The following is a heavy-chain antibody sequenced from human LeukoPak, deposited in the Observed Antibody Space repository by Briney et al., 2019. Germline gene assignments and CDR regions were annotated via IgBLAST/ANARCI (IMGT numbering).Heavy chain of an antibody. V-gene: IGHV1-69-2*01. CDR1: GYTFTDYY. Sequence: GASVKVSCKVSGYTFTDYYMHWVQQAPGKGLEWMGLVDPEDGETIYAEKFQGRVTITADTSTDTAYMELSSLRSEDTAVYYCATVRRFFGVVIGFDYWGQGTLVTVSS. CDR3: ATVRRFFGVVIGFDY. CDR2: VDPEDGET. J-gene: IGHJ4*02. D-gene: IGHD3-3*01.